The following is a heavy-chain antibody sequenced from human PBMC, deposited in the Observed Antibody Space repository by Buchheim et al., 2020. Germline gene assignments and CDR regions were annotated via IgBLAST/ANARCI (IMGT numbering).Heavy chain of an antibody. V-gene: IGHV3-30*18. CDR1: GFTFSSYG. D-gene: IGHD5-12*01. J-gene: IGHJ3*02. CDR2: ISYDGSNK. Sequence: QVQLVESGGGVVQPGRSLRLSCAASGFTFSSYGMHWVRQAPGKGLEWVAVISYDGSNKYYADSVKGRFTISRDNSKNTLYLQMNSLRAEDTAVYYCAKDEVRLRNAFDIWGQGT. CDR3: AKDEVRLRNAFDI.